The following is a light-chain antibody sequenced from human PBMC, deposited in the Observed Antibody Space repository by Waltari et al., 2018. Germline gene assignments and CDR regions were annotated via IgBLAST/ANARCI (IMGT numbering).Light chain of an antibody. Sequence: SCRASQGVSRALAWYQQKPGQAPRLPIFGASNRATGIPDRFSGSGSETDFSLTISRLEPEDFAVYYCQHYVRLPATFGRGTKVEIK. CDR1: QGVSRA. V-gene: IGKV3-20*01. J-gene: IGKJ1*01. CDR2: GAS. CDR3: QHYVRLPAT.